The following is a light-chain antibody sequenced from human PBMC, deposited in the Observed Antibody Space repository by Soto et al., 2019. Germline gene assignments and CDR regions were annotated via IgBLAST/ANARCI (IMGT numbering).Light chain of an antibody. CDR1: QSVSSY. CDR3: QQRSNCPPYT. J-gene: IGKJ2*01. CDR2: VAS. V-gene: IGKV3-11*01. Sequence: EIVLTQSPATLSLSPGERATLSCRASQSVSSYLACYQQKPGQAPRLLIYVASNRATGIPARFSGSGSGTEFTLTISSLEPEDFAVYYCQQRSNCPPYTFGQGTKLEIK.